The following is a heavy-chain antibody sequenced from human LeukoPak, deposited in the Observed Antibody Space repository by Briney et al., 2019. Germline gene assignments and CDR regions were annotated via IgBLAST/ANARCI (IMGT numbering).Heavy chain of an antibody. CDR2: ISYDGSNK. V-gene: IGHV3-30*03. D-gene: IGHD5-18*01. CDR1: GFTFSSYG. Sequence: GGSLRLSCAASGFTFSSYGMHWVRQAPGKGLEWVAVISYDGSNKYYEDSVKGRFIISRDNSKNTLYLQMNSLRAEDTAVYYCAAPDSYGPTIAPTTAFDIWGQGTMVTVSS. J-gene: IGHJ3*02. CDR3: AAPDSYGPTIAPTTAFDI.